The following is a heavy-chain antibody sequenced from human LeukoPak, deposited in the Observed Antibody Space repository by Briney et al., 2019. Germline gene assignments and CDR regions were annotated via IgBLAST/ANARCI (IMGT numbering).Heavy chain of an antibody. CDR3: ARGTKGYDFWSGYPATGLDV. J-gene: IGHJ6*02. D-gene: IGHD3-3*01. Sequence: SETLSLTCTVPGGSISSGDYYWSWIRQPPGKGLEWIGYIYYSGSTYYNPSLKSRVTISVDTSKNQFSLKLSSVTAADTAVYYCARGTKGYDFWSGYPATGLDVWGQGTTVTVSS. V-gene: IGHV4-30-4*01. CDR1: GGSISSGDYY. CDR2: IYYSGST.